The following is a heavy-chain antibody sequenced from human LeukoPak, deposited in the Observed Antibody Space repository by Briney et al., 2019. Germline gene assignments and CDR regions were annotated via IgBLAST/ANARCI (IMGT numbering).Heavy chain of an antibody. CDR2: IIPIFGTA. CDR1: GYTFTSYA. J-gene: IGHJ5*02. Sequence: SVKVSCKASGYTFTSYAISWVRQAPGQGLEWMGGIIPIFGTANYAQKFQGRVTITADESTSTAYMELSSLRSEDTAVYYCAREGRIAAAGTYFWFDPWGQGTLVTVSS. V-gene: IGHV1-69*13. CDR3: AREGRIAAAGTYFWFDP. D-gene: IGHD6-13*01.